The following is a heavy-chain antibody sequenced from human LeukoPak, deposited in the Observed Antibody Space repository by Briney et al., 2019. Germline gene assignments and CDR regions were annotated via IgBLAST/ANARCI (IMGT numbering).Heavy chain of an antibody. D-gene: IGHD3-10*01. CDR3: ATTRVCGGVLLRPSCLYFED. CDR2: ISYNVNDK. J-gene: IGHJ4*02. V-gene: IGHV3-30-3*01. CDR1: GFSFSTYT. Sequence: GGSLRLSCVASGFSFSTYTMHWVRQAPGKGLEWVAVISYNVNDKYYADSVKGRFTISRDNSKNTLYLQMNNLRAEDTAVYYCATTRVCGGVLLRPSCLYFEDWGQGALVTVSS.